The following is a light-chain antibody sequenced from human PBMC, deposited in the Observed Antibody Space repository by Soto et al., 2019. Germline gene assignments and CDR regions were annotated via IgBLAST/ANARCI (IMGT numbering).Light chain of an antibody. V-gene: IGLV2-14*03. CDR1: SREVVGYEY. CDR3: SSYTTSSPLGV. CDR2: DVS. J-gene: IGLJ1*01. Sequence: ALNQPASVSGSPRQSITIFFTGNSREVVGYEYVSWYQQHPGKAPKRIIYDVSDRPSGVSNRFSGSKSGNTASLAISGLQAEGEADYYCSSYTTSSPLGVFGTGTKVTVL.